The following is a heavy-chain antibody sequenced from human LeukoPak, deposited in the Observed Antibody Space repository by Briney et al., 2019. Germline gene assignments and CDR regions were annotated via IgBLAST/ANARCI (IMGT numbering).Heavy chain of an antibody. V-gene: IGHV4-59*01. D-gene: IGHD3-9*01. J-gene: IGHJ4*02. Sequence: SETLSLTCTVSGGSISSYYWSWIRQPPGKGLEWIGYIYYSGSTNYNPSLKSRVTISVDTSKNQFSLKLSSVTAADTAVYYCARAGLFGSFDYWGQGTLVTVSS. CDR2: IYYSGST. CDR1: GGSISSYY. CDR3: ARAGLFGSFDY.